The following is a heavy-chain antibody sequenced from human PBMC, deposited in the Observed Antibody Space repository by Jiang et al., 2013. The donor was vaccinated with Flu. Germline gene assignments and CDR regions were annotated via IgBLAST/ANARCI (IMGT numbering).Heavy chain of an antibody. V-gene: IGHV7-4-1*02. D-gene: IGHD3-10*01. J-gene: IGHJ6*02. CDR1: GYTFTSYA. Sequence: QSGSELKKPGASVKVSCKASGYTFTSYAMNWVRQAPGQGLEWMGWINTNTGNPTYAQGFTGRFVFSLDTSVSTAYLQISSLKAEDTAVYYCATPTFLWFRGAYYYYYGMDVWGQGTTVTVSS. CDR3: ATPTFLWFRGAYYYYYGMDV. CDR2: INTNTGNP.